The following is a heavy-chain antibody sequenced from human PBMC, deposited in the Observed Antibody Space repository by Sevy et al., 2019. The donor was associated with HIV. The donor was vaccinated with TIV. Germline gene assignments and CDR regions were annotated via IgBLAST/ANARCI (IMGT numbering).Heavy chain of an antibody. CDR2: INHSGST. D-gene: IGHD3-10*01. Sequence: SETLSLTCAVYGGSFSGYYWNWIRQPPGKGLGWIGEINHSGSTNYNPSLKSRVAISVDTSKNQFSLKLGSVTAADTAVYYCARDFGSGSYSNGMDVWGQGTTVTVSS. CDR3: ARDFGSGSYSNGMDV. V-gene: IGHV4-34*01. CDR1: GGSFSGYY. J-gene: IGHJ6*02.